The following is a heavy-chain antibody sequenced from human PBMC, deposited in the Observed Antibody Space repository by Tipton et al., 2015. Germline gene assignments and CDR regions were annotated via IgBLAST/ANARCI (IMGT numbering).Heavy chain of an antibody. CDR1: GGSISRDYW. J-gene: IGHJ3*02. V-gene: IGHV4-4*02. CDR3: ARSLNMVNDVFYI. CDR2: IYNDGNT. Sequence: TLSLTCTVSGGSISRDYWWNWVRQPPGRGLEWIGEIYNDGNTYYNPSLSSRVTMSIDNFNNQFSLNLSSVIAADTAVYYCARSLNMVNDVFYIWGQGTMVTVSS. D-gene: IGHD3-10*01.